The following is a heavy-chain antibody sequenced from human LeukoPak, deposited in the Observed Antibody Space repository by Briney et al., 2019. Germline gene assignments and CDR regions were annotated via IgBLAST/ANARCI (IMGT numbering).Heavy chain of an antibody. CDR3: ARGPGGWYGSYWFDP. CDR2: INPNSGGT. Sequence: ASVNVSCKASVYTFTGYYMHWVRQAPGQGLEWMGWINPNSGGTNYAQKFQGRVTMTRDTSISTAYMELSRLRSDDTAVYYCARGPGGWYGSYWFDPWGQGTLVTVSS. CDR1: VYTFTGYY. V-gene: IGHV1-2*02. J-gene: IGHJ5*02. D-gene: IGHD6-19*01.